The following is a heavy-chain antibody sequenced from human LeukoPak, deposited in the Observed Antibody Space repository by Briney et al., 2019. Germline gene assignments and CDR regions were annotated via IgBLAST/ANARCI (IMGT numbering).Heavy chain of an antibody. CDR2: ITGSGRGT. Sequence: GGSLRLSCTASGLTFSNYATTWVRQAPGKGLEWVSSITGSGRGTYYADTVKGRFSVSRDNSQNTVFLHMNSLRADDTALYYCSKDPNGDYVGAFDMWGPGTMVTVSS. CDR3: SKDPNGDYVGAFDM. CDR1: GLTFSNYA. V-gene: IGHV3-23*01. D-gene: IGHD4-17*01. J-gene: IGHJ3*02.